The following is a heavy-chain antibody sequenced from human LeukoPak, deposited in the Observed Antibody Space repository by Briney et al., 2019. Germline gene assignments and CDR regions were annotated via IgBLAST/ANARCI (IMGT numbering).Heavy chain of an antibody. CDR3: AKDWGPHYGDPTDDY. CDR2: IRYDGSNK. D-gene: IGHD4-17*01. Sequence: PGGSLRLSCAASGFTFSSCGMHWVRQAPGKGLEWVAFIRYDGSNKYYADSVKGRFTISRDNSKNTLYLQMNSLRAEDTAVYYCAKDWGPHYGDPTDDYWGQGTLVTVSS. V-gene: IGHV3-30*02. J-gene: IGHJ4*02. CDR1: GFTFSSCG.